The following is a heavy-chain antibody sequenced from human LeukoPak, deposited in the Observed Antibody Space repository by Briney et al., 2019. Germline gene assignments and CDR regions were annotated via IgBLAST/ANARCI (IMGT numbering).Heavy chain of an antibody. CDR2: IGGSGGST. D-gene: IGHD1-14*01. J-gene: IGHJ6*03. V-gene: IGHV3-23*01. Sequence: GGSLRLSCAASGFTFSSYAMSWVRQAPGKGLEWVSAIGGSGGSTYYADSVKGRFTISRDNSKNTLYLQMNSLRAEDTAVYYCAKYTHPYYYYYMDVWGKGTTVTVSS. CDR1: GFTFSSYA. CDR3: AKYTHPYYYYYMDV.